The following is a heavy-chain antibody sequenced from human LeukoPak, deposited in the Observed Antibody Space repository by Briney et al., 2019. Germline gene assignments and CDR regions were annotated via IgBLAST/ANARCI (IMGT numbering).Heavy chain of an antibody. CDR3: ARLDYYYYYMDV. CDR2: IYTSGST. J-gene: IGHJ6*03. CDR1: GGSISSYY. Sequence: SETLSLTCNVSGGSISSYYWSWVRQPPGKGLEWIGYIYTSGSTDYNPSLQSRVSISVDTSQNQFSLTLSSVTAADAAVYYCARLDYYYYYMDVWGKGTTVTVSS. V-gene: IGHV4-4*09.